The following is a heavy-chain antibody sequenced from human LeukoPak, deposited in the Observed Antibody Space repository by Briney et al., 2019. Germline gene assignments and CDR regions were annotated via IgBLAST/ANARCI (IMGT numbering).Heavy chain of an antibody. Sequence: SETLSLTCAVYGGSFSGYYWSWIRQPPGKGLEWIGEINHSGSTNYNPSLKSRVTISVDTSKNQFSLKLSSVTAADTAVYYCARHTMIVVVTIDYWGQGTLVTVSS. CDR1: GGSFSGYY. CDR3: ARHTMIVVVTIDY. D-gene: IGHD3-22*01. CDR2: INHSGST. V-gene: IGHV4-34*01. J-gene: IGHJ4*02.